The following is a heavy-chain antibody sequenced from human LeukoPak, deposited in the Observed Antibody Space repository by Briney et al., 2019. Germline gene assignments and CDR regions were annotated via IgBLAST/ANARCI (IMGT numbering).Heavy chain of an antibody. Sequence: GESLKISCKGSGYSFADYWIGWVRQMPGKGLEWMGIIYPGDSDTRYSPSFRGQVTISADKSISTAYLQWSSLNASDTAMYYCASATGDYSYFESWGQGALVTVSS. CDR1: GYSFADYW. D-gene: IGHD1-1*01. CDR2: IYPGDSDT. V-gene: IGHV5-51*01. J-gene: IGHJ4*02. CDR3: ASATGDYSYFES.